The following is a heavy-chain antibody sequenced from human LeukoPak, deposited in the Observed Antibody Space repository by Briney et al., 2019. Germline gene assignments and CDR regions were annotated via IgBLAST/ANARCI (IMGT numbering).Heavy chain of an antibody. D-gene: IGHD6-19*01. V-gene: IGHV3-23*01. Sequence: VGSLRLSCQASGFSFTTYSMSWVSQAPGKGREWVSVIRAEGHRTYYADSGKGRFTISRDNSNNIFYLQMNTLRAEDTTTYYCGNDGQSQYNVWASNIGVARYVDHWGEGTLVTVSS. J-gene: IGHJ4*02. CDR2: IRAEGHRT. CDR1: GFSFTTYS. CDR3: GNDGQSQYNVWASNIGVARYVDH.